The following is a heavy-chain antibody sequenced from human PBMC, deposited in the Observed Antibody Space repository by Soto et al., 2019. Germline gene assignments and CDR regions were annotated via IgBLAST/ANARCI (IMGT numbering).Heavy chain of an antibody. D-gene: IGHD1-1*01. J-gene: IGHJ4*02. CDR3: ARPPRWKGSYYFDY. CDR2: IYWDDDK. CDR1: GFSLSTSGVG. V-gene: IGHV2-5*02. Sequence: SGPTLVNPTQTLTLTCTFSGFSLSTSGVGVGWIRQPPGKALEWLALIYWDDDKRYSPSLKSRLTITKDTSKNQVVLTMTNMDPVDTATYYCARPPRWKGSYYFDYWGQGTLVTVSS.